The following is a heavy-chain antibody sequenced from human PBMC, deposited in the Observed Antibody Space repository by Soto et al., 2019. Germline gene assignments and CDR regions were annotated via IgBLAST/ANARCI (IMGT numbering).Heavy chain of an antibody. CDR2: VYSTGTI. J-gene: IGHJ4*02. CDR3: ASRLLRFLEWSWDY. CDR1: SDFIRYYS. V-gene: IGHV4-4*07. Sequence: TSDPQDVTSTVNSDFIRYYSLAWIRQSGGKGLEWIGRVYSTGTIFYTPSLKSRATMSVDTSKNQFSLKLTSVNAADTAVYYCASRLLRFLEWSWDYWGQG. D-gene: IGHD3-3*01.